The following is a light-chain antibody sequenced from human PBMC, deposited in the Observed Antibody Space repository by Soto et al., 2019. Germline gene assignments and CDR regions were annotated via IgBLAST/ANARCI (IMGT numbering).Light chain of an antibody. Sequence: DIQLTQPPSLLWASVGDRVTLTCRASQGASSYLAWFHQKPGRDPKLLIYGASTLQSGVPASVSGSGSGPDFTLTTSNLQPEDFATYYCHQLNAYPLTFGQG. V-gene: IGKV1-9*01. CDR3: HQLNAYPLT. CDR2: GAS. CDR1: QGASSY. J-gene: IGKJ5*01.